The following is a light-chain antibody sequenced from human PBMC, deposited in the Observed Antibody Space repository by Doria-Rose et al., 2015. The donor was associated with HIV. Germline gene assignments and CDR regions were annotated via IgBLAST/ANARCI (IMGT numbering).Light chain of an antibody. Sequence: IVLTQSPGTLSLSPGERATLSCRASQSSSSTYLAWYQQKPGQAPSLLIYDGSTRATGIPDRFSASGSGTDFTLTINRLEPEDFALYYCHQYGTSWTFGQGTKVEI. CDR1: QSSSSTY. V-gene: IGKV3-20*01. CDR2: DGS. J-gene: IGKJ1*01. CDR3: HQYGTSWT.